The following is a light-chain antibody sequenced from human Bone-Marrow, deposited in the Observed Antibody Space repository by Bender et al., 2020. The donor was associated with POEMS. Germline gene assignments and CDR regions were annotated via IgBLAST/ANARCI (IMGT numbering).Light chain of an antibody. CDR3: QVWDSSSDLWV. Sequence: SYILTQSPSLSVAPGQTARITCGGNNIGSESVHWYQQKPGQAPVLVVYDDSDRPSGIPERFSGSNSGNTATLTISRVEAGDEADYYCQVWDSSSDLWVFGGGTKLTVL. J-gene: IGLJ3*02. CDR2: DDS. CDR1: NIGSES. V-gene: IGLV3-21*02.